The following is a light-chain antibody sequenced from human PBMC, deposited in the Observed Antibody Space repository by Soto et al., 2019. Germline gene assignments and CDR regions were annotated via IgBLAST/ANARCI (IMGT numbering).Light chain of an antibody. Sequence: EIVMTQSPATLSVSPGERATLSCRASQRVSSNLAWYQQKPGQAPRLLIYAAYTRATNIHDRFSGSGSGTDFTLTITSLQSEDFAVYYCKQYNNWPRTFGQGTKVDIK. CDR3: KQYNNWPRT. J-gene: IGKJ1*01. V-gene: IGKV3-15*01. CDR2: AAY. CDR1: QRVSSN.